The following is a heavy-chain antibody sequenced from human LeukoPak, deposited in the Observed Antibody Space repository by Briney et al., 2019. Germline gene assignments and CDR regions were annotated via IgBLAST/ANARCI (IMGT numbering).Heavy chain of an antibody. CDR3: ARQGASSWYIDY. J-gene: IGHJ4*02. CDR1: GGSISSRSYY. Sequence: SETLSLTCTVSGGSISSRSYYWGWIRQPPGKGLEWIGNIYYSGSTYYNPSLKSRVTISVDTSKNQFSLKLSSVTAADMAVYYCARQGASSWYIDYWGQGTLVTVSS. CDR2: IYYSGST. V-gene: IGHV4-39*01. D-gene: IGHD6-13*01.